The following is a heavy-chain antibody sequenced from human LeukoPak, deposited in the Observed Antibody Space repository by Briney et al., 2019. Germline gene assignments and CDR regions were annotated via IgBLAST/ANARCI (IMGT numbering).Heavy chain of an antibody. D-gene: IGHD4-17*01. Sequence: PSETLSLTCNVSGGSISSSSYYWGGIRQPPGKGLEWIGSIYYSGTTSSNPSLKSRLTISVDTSKNQFSLKLRSVTAADTAVNYCARQGRPTVTSYFDYWGQGTLVTVSS. J-gene: IGHJ4*02. CDR2: IYYSGTT. CDR3: ARQGRPTVTSYFDY. CDR1: GGSISSSSYY. V-gene: IGHV4-39*01.